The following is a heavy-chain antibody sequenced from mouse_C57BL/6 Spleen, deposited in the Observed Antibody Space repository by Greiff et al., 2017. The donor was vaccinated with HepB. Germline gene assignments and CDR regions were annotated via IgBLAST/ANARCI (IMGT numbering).Heavy chain of an antibody. CDR1: GYSFTGYF. D-gene: IGHD1-1*01. Sequence: VQLKQSGPELVKPGDSVKISCKASGYSFTGYFMNWVMQSHGKSLEWIGRINPYNGDTFYNQKFKGKATLTVDKSSSTAHMELRSLTSEDSAVYYCARSYYYGSGYYAMDYWGQGTSVTVSS. CDR3: ARSYYYGSGYYAMDY. J-gene: IGHJ4*01. V-gene: IGHV1-20*01. CDR2: INPYNGDT.